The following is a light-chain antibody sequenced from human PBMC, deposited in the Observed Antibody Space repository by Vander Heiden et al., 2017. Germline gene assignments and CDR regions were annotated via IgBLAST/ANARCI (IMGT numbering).Light chain of an antibody. CDR3: QQYNNWPWT. CDR1: QSVSSD. J-gene: IGKJ1*01. CDR2: GAS. V-gene: IGKV3-15*01. Sequence: EIVMTQSPATLSVSPGERATLSCRASQSVSSDLAWYQQKPGQAPRLLNYGASSRATGLPPRFSGSGSGTEFTLTISSLQSEDFAVYYCQQYNNWPWTFGQGTKVEIK.